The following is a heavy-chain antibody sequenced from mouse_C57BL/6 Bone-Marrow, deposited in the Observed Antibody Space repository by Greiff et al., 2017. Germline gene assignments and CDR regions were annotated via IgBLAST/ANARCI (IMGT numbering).Heavy chain of an antibody. CDR1: GYTFTSYW. D-gene: IGHD2-3*01. CDR2: IYPGSGST. V-gene: IGHV1-55*01. J-gene: IGHJ2*01. CDR3: ASFYDGYYPYYFDY. Sequence: QVQLQQSGAELVKPGASVKMSCKASGYTFTSYWITWVKQRPGQGLEWIGDIYPGSGSTNYNEKFKSKATLTVDTSSSTAYMQLSSLTSEDSAVYYCASFYDGYYPYYFDYWGQGTTLTVSS.